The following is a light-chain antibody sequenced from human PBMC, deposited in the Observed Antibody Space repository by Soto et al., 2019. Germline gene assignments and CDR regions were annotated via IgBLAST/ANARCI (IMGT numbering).Light chain of an antibody. Sequence: EIVMTQSPGTLSVSPGERATLSCRASQTISTSLAWYQQKPGQAPRLLSYDASARATGIPGRFSGSGSGTEFTLTISGLQSDDFAVYYCQQYSNWRYTFGQGTRLEIK. CDR1: QTISTS. CDR3: QQYSNWRYT. CDR2: DAS. J-gene: IGKJ2*01. V-gene: IGKV3D-15*01.